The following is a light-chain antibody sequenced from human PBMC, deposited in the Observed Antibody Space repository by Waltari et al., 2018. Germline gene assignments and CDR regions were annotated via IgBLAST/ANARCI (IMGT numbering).Light chain of an antibody. J-gene: IGKJ4*01. CDR3: QQYGSSPPSLT. Sequence: EIVLTQSPGTLSLSPGERAIFSCRASQSVSSSYLAWYQQKPGQAPRLLIYGASSRATGIPDRFSGSGSGTDFTLTISRLEPEDFAVYYCQQYGSSPPSLTFGGGTKVEIK. V-gene: IGKV3-20*01. CDR2: GAS. CDR1: QSVSSSY.